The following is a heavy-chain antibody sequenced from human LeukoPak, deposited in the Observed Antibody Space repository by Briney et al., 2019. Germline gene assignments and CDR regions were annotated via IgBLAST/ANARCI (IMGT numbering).Heavy chain of an antibody. Sequence: GGSLRLSCAASGFTFSSYAMSWVRQAPGKGLEWVSGISDSGGSTYYADSVKGRFTISRDNSKNTLYLQMNSLRAEDTAVYYCAKEKLWFGELPDYWGQGTLVTVSS. CDR1: GFTFSSYA. CDR3: AKEKLWFGELPDY. CDR2: ISDSGGST. J-gene: IGHJ4*02. V-gene: IGHV3-23*01. D-gene: IGHD3-10*01.